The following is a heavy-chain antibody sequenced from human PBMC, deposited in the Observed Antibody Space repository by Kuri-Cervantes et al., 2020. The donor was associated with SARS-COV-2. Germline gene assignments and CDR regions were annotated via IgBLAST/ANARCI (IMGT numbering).Heavy chain of an antibody. CDR1: GCSLSSSSYY. Sequence: SETLSLTCTVSGCSLSSSSYYWGWIRQPPGKGLEWIGSIYYSGSTYYNPSLNSRVTISVDTSKNQFSLKLSSVTAANTAVYYCARAGLYYYDSSGYPFDYWGQGTLVTVSS. J-gene: IGHJ4*02. D-gene: IGHD3-22*01. V-gene: IGHV4-39*01. CDR3: ARAGLYYYDSSGYPFDY. CDR2: IYYSGST.